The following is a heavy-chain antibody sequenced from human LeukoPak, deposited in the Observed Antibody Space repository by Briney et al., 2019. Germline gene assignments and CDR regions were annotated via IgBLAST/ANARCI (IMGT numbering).Heavy chain of an antibody. D-gene: IGHD2-21*02. V-gene: IGHV4-59*01. CDR1: VDSLNTYY. CDR2: VASSGTS. Sequence: SETLSLTCTVSVDSLNTYYWTWIRQTPGKALEWIGYVASSGTSNYNPSLKSRIVISIDTCKNQFSLALTSVTPADTAVYYCARVVRGVVTSNWFDPWGQGTLVSVSS. J-gene: IGHJ5*02. CDR3: ARVVRGVVTSNWFDP.